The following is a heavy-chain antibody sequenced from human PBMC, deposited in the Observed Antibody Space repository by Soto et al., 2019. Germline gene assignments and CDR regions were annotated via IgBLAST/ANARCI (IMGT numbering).Heavy chain of an antibody. Sequence: GASVKVSCKASGYTFTSYGISWVRQAPGQGLERMGWISAYNGNTNYAQKLQGRVTMTTDTSTSTAYMELRSLRSDDTAVYYCARVIITIFGVVITPGYWGQGTLVTVSS. CDR3: ARVIITIFGVVITPGY. D-gene: IGHD3-3*01. J-gene: IGHJ4*02. V-gene: IGHV1-18*04. CDR2: ISAYNGNT. CDR1: GYTFTSYG.